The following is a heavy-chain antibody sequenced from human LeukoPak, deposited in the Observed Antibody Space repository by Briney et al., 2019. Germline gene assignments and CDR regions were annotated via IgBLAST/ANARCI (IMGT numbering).Heavy chain of an antibody. J-gene: IGHJ4*02. CDR3: AKGACGGDCLFAY. CDR1: GFTFSSYG. CDR2: ISYDGSNK. Sequence: GRSLRLSCAASGFTFSSYGMHWVRQAPGKGLGWVAVISYDGSNKYYADSVKGRFTTSRDNSKNTLYLQMNSLRAADAAVYYCAKGACGGDCLFAYWGQGTLVTVSS. D-gene: IGHD2-21*02. V-gene: IGHV3-30*18.